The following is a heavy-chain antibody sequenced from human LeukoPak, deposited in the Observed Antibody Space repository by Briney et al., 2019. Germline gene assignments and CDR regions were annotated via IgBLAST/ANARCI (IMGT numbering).Heavy chain of an antibody. CDR2: IYPGDSDT. Sequence: GESLKIPCKGSGYSFTGYWIGWVRQMPGKGLEWMGIIYPGDSDTRYSPSFQGQVTISADKSISTAYLQWSSLEASDTAMYYCVRSPACSSGTCYPNWFDPWGQGTLVTVSS. J-gene: IGHJ5*02. D-gene: IGHD2-15*01. CDR1: GYSFTGYW. CDR3: VRSPACSSGTCYPNWFDP. V-gene: IGHV5-51*01.